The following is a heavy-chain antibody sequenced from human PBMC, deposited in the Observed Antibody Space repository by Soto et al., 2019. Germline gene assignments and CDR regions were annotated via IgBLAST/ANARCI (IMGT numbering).Heavy chain of an antibody. Sequence: QITLKESGPTLVKPTQTLTLTCTFSGFSLSSSGVGVGWIRQPPGKALEWLTFIYWDDDKRYSPSLRSRLTITNDPSKNQVVLTLTNMDPVDTATYYGARLVVAVITYYFDSWGQGTLLTVSS. D-gene: IGHD2-15*01. CDR3: ARLVVAVITYYFDS. CDR1: GFSLSSSGVG. CDR2: IYWDDDK. J-gene: IGHJ4*02. V-gene: IGHV2-5*02.